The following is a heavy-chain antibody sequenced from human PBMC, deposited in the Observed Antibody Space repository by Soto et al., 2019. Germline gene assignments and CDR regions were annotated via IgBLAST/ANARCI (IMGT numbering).Heavy chain of an antibody. J-gene: IGHJ4*02. Sequence: QVQLVQSGAEVKKPGASVKVSCKASGYTFTSYGISWVRQAPGQGLEWMGWISAYNGNTNYAQKLQGRVTMTTDTSXSXXYRELRSLRSADTAVYYCARDGSSDSSGYRSDFDYWGQGTLVTVSS. CDR2: ISAYNGNT. D-gene: IGHD3-22*01. V-gene: IGHV1-18*01. CDR1: GYTFTSYG. CDR3: ARDGSSDSSGYRSDFDY.